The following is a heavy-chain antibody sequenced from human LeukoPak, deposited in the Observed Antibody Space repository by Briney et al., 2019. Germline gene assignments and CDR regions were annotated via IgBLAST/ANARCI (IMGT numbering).Heavy chain of an antibody. J-gene: IGHJ4*02. D-gene: IGHD6-13*01. CDR2: IYDNT. Sequence: GGSLRLSCAASGFTFSSYAMSWVRQAPGKGLEWVSTIYDNTYYADSVKGRFTISRDNSKNTLYLQMNSLRAEDTAVCYCAKRGSYCFDYLGQGTLVTVSS. V-gene: IGHV3-23*01. CDR3: AKRGSYCFDY. CDR1: GFTFSSYA.